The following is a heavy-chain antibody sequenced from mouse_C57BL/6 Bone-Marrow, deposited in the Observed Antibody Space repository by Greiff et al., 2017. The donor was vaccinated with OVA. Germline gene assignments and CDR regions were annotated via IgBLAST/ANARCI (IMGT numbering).Heavy chain of an antibody. Sequence: QVQLKESGAELVRPGASVTLSCKASGYTFTDYEMHWVKQTPVHGLEWIGAIDPETGGTAYNQKFKGKAILTADKSSSTAYMELRSLTSEDSAVYYCTRKDYWGQGTTLTVSS. CDR3: TRKDY. CDR1: GYTFTDYE. J-gene: IGHJ2*01. CDR2: IDPETGGT. V-gene: IGHV1-15*01.